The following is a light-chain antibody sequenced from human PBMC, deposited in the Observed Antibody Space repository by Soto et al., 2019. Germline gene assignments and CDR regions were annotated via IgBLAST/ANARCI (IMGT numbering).Light chain of an antibody. V-gene: IGKV3-20*01. J-gene: IGKJ1*01. Sequence: IVLTQPPGTLALSAGEGTTLSCRASQSISRYLAWYQQKPGQGPRLLIYGASSRATGTPDRFSGSGSGTDFTLTINRLEPEDFALYYCQQYGSSPPTFGQGTKVDIK. CDR2: GAS. CDR3: QQYGSSPPT. CDR1: QSISRY.